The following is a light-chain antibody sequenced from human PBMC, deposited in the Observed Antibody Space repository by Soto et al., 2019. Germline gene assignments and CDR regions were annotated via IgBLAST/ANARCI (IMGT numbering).Light chain of an antibody. J-gene: IGKJ1*01. V-gene: IGKV1-39*01. Sequence: DIQMTQSPSSLSASVGDRVTIACRASQSISDYLNWYQQKPGMAPELLIYSASSLQIGVPSRFSGSGSGIDFTLTIDSLRPEDFATYYCQQSHTSSWTFGQGTKVEFK. CDR3: QQSHTSSWT. CDR2: SAS. CDR1: QSISDY.